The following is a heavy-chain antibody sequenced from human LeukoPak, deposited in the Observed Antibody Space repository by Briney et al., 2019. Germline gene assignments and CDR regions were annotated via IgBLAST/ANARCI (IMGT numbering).Heavy chain of an antibody. D-gene: IGHD3-16*01. CDR1: GFTFSSYA. CDR2: ISGSGGST. V-gene: IGHV3-23*01. CDR3: AHFGGVTHYYGMDV. Sequence: GGSLRLSCAASGFTFSSYAMSWVRQAPGKGLEWVSAISGSGGSTYYADSVKGRFTISRDNSQNTLYLQMNSLRAEDTAVYYCAHFGGVTHYYGMDVWGQGTTVTVS. J-gene: IGHJ6*02.